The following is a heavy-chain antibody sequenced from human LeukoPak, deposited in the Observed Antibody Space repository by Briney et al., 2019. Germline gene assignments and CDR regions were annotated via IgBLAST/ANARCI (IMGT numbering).Heavy chain of an antibody. CDR3: ARGPTDFDASDI. CDR1: GFTLSSYW. J-gene: IGHJ3*02. Sequence: GGSLRLSCAASGFTLSSYWMSWVRQVPGKGLESVAHIKHDGSETYYVDTVRGRFIISRDNAKNSLYLQMNSLRVEDTAVYHCARGPTDFDASDIWGHGTLVTVSS. V-gene: IGHV3-7*01. CDR2: IKHDGSET.